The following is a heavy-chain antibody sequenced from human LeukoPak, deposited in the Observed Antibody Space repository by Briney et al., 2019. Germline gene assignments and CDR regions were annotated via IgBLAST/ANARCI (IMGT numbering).Heavy chain of an antibody. Sequence: GGSLRLSCAASGFSFSSYWMSWVRQAPGKGLEWVANIKQDGSEKFYVDSVKGRFTISRDNAKNSLYLQLDSLRAEDTAVYSCARVVYCGSGMDYWGQGTLVTVSS. D-gene: IGHD3-10*01. CDR2: IKQDGSEK. V-gene: IGHV3-7*01. CDR1: GFSFSSYW. J-gene: IGHJ4*02. CDR3: ARVVYCGSGMDY.